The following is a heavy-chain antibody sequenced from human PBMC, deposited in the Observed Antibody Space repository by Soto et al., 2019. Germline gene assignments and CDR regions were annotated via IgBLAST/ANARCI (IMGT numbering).Heavy chain of an antibody. D-gene: IGHD2-15*01. CDR3: VREGRLLGAFDI. CDR2: IKQDGSKK. CDR1: GFSFSTYW. Sequence: GGSLRLSCAASGFSFSTYWMNWVRQAPGKGLEWVADIKQDGSKKSYVDSVKGRFTISRDNAKNPLYLQMNSLRGEDTAVYYCVREGRLLGAFDIWGQGTMVTVSS. J-gene: IGHJ3*02. V-gene: IGHV3-7*01.